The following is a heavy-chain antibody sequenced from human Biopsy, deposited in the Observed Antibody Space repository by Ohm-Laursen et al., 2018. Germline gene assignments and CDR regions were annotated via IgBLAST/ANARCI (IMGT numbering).Heavy chain of an antibody. J-gene: IGHJ4*02. CDR1: GFSISINY. D-gene: IGHD2-2*01. CDR3: ARDGIVVVPAAFHLDN. CDR2: SNSGGST. Sequence: SLRLSCTASGFSISINYMSWVRQAPGKGLEWISVSNSGGSTYYADSVKGRFTISRDNSKNTLFLRMNSLRAEDTAVYYCARDGIVVVPAAFHLDNWGPGTLVTVSS. V-gene: IGHV3-66*01.